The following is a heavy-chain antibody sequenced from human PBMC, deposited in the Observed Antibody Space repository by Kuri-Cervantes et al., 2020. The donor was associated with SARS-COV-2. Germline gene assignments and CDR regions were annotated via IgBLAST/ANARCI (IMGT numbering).Heavy chain of an antibody. CDR3: ARDSDYGGGFDL. J-gene: IGHJ5*02. CDR2: ISTGSKYV. Sequence: GGSLRLSCVISGFNFGRYSMSWVRQPPGKGLEWVSSISTGSKYVYYADSLKGRFSVSRDNARNSLYLQMNTLRAEDTAVYYYARDSDYGGGFDLWGQGTPVNVSS. D-gene: IGHD4-23*01. CDR1: GFNFGRYS. V-gene: IGHV3-21*01.